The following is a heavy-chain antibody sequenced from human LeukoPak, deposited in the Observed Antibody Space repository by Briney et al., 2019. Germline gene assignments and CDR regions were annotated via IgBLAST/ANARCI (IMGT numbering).Heavy chain of an antibody. CDR1: GGSISSSSYY. D-gene: IGHD4-11*01. CDR2: IYYSGST. J-gene: IGHJ4*02. V-gene: IGHV4-39*07. CDR3: ARADDYSNSNFDY. Sequence: SETLSLTFTVSGGSISSSSYYWGWIRQPPGKGLEWIGSIYYSGSTYYNPSLKSRVTISVDTSKNQFSLKLSSVTAADTAVYYCARADDYSNSNFDYWGQGTLVTVSS.